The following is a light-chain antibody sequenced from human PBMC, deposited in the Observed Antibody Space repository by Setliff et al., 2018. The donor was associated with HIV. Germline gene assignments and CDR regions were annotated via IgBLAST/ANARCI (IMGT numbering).Light chain of an antibody. CDR3: CSYTSISTYV. V-gene: IGLV2-14*03. CDR1: SSDVGRYNY. CDR2: DVS. Sequence: QSALTQPASVSGSPGQSITISCTGTSSDVGRYNYVYWYQQHPGKTPKLIIYDVSKWPSGVSNRFSASKSGNTASLTISGLQAEDEAYYYCCSYTSISTYVFGTGTKVTVL. J-gene: IGLJ1*01.